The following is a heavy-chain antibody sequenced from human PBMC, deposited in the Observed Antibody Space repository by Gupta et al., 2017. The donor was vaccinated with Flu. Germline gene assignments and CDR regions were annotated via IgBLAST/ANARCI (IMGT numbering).Heavy chain of an antibody. CDR3: VADISGEGVGELDY. D-gene: IGHD3-10*01. J-gene: IGHJ4*02. Sequence: EVELVESGGGWVNPGGSLRLSCTASGFNYRMSWMSWVRRAPGKGLEWVALIKSRTSGETRNYAVPVKGRFTISRDDADNTVFLQMDSLKAEDTAIYYCVADISGEGVGELDYWGQGVQVTVSS. CDR1: GFNYRMSW. CDR2: IKSRTSGETR. V-gene: IGHV3-15*05.